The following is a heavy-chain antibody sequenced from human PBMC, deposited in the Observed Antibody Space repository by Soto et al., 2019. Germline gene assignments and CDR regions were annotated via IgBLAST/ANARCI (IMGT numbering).Heavy chain of an antibody. D-gene: IGHD3-10*01. CDR3: ARSVLLWFGELYHYGMDV. J-gene: IGHJ6*02. CDR2: IVVGSGNT. CDR1: GFTFTSSA. V-gene: IGHV1-58*02. Sequence: SVKVSCKASGFTFTSSAMQWVRQARGQRLEWIGWIVVGSGNTNYAQKFQERVTISADKSISTAYLQWSSLKASDTAMYYCARSVLLWFGELYHYGMDVWGQGTTVTVSS.